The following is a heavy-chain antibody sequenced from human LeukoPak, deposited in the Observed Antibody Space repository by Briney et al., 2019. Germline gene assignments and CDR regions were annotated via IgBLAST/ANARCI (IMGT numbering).Heavy chain of an antibody. CDR3: ARVGLDTAAWHISWFDP. D-gene: IGHD5-18*01. Sequence: GGSLRLSCAVSGFTFSDYWMTWVRQAPGKGLEWVANINQDGSEKYYVDSVEGRFTISRDSVKNSLYLQMTSVRADDTAMYYCARVGLDTAAWHISWFDPWGQGTRVTVSS. J-gene: IGHJ5*02. CDR1: GFTFSDYW. CDR2: INQDGSEK. V-gene: IGHV3-7*01.